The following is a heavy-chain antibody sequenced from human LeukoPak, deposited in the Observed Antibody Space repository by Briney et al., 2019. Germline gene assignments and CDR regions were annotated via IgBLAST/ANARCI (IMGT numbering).Heavy chain of an antibody. Sequence: GGSLRLSCTASGFTFGDYAMSWVRQAPGKALEGVGFIRSKAYGGTTEYAASVKGRFTISRDDSKSIAYLQLNSLKTEDTAVYYCTRRTVTTDAFGIWGQGTTVTVSS. CDR3: TRRTVTTDAFGI. V-gene: IGHV3-49*04. CDR1: GFTFGDYA. D-gene: IGHD4-17*01. CDR2: IRSKAYGGTT. J-gene: IGHJ3*02.